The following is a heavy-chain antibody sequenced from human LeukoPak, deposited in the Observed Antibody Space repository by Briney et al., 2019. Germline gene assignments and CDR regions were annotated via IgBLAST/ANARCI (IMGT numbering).Heavy chain of an antibody. J-gene: IGHJ3*02. CDR2: IYPGDSDT. D-gene: IGHD2-21*02. CDR1: GYSFTSYW. V-gene: IGHV5-51*01. CDR3: ARRGRGGDCYHDAFDI. Sequence: GESLKISCKGSGYSFTSYWIGWVRQMPGKGLEWMGIIYPGDSDTRYSPSFQGQVTISADKSISTAYLQWSSLKASDTAMYYCARRGRGGDCYHDAFDIWGKGTMVTVSS.